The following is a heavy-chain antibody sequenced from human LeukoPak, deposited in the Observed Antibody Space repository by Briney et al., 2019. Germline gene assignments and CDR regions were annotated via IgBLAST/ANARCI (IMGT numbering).Heavy chain of an antibody. CDR2: IYYSGST. CDR1: GGSISSYY. V-gene: IGHV4-59*08. D-gene: IGHD5-24*01. CDR3: ARAVGMATMTYFDY. J-gene: IGHJ4*02. Sequence: SETLSLTCTVSGGSISSYYWSWIRQPPGKGLEWIGYIYYSGSTNYNPSLKSRVTISVDTSKNQFSLKLSSVTAADTAVYYCARAVGMATMTYFDYWGQGTLVTVSS.